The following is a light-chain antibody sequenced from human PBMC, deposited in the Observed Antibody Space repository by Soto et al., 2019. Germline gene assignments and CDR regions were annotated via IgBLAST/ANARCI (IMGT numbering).Light chain of an antibody. CDR3: QHYNNWPLT. CDR1: QSVSSN. J-gene: IGKJ4*01. CDR2: GAF. Sequence: EIVMTQSPATLSVSPGERATLSCRASQSVSSNLAWYQQKPGQAPRLLIYGAFTRATGIPARFSGSGSGTEFTLTISSLQSEYFAVYYCQHYNNWPLTFGGGTKVDIK. V-gene: IGKV3-15*01.